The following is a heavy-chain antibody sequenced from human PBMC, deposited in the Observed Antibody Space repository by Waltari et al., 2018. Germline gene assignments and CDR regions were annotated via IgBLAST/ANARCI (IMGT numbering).Heavy chain of an antibody. CDR2: IYSGGTT. Sequence: EVQLVESGGDLVQPGGSLRLFCAASGFTVSNNYMSWVRQAPGKGLEGVSLIYSGGTTYYADSVKGRFTISRDKSNNTLYLQMNSLRAEDTSVYYCSTRHYWGQGTLVTVSS. V-gene: IGHV3-66*01. J-gene: IGHJ4*02. CDR3: STRHY. CDR1: GFTVSNNY.